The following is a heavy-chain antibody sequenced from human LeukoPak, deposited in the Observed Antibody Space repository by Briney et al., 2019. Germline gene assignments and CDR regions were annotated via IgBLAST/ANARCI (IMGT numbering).Heavy chain of an antibody. CDR3: ASYYSSSWSPFDY. CDR2: ISSSSSTI. Sequence: GGSLRLSCAASGFTFDDYAMHWVRQAPGKGLEWVSYISSSSSTIYYADSVKGRFTISRDNAKNSLYLQMNSLRAEDTAVYYCASYYSSSWSPFDYWGQRTLVTVSS. D-gene: IGHD6-13*01. CDR1: GFTFDDYA. V-gene: IGHV3-48*04. J-gene: IGHJ4*02.